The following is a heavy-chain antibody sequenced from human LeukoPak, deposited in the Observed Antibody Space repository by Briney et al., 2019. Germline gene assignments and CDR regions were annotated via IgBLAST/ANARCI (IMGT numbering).Heavy chain of an antibody. CDR3: ATEYYGRYNY. CDR2: IKSKTDGGTT. CDR1: GFTFSNAW. D-gene: IGHD1-26*01. J-gene: IGHJ4*02. Sequence: GGSLRLSCAVSGFTFSNAWMSWVRQAPGKGLEWVGHIKSKTDGGTTDYAAPVKGRFTISRDDSKTTLYLQMNSLRTEDTALYYCATEYYGRYNYWGQGTLVTVSS. V-gene: IGHV3-15*01.